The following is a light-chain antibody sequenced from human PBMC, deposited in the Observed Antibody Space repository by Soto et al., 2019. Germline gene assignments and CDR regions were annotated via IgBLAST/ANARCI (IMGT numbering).Light chain of an antibody. Sequence: QSELTQPASVSGSPGQSITISCTRTSSDVGSYNFVSWYQQHPGKVPKVMIYEVSKRPSGVSDRFSGSKSGNTASLTISGLQAEDENDYYCCAAAGRSTSVFVTGSKVTVL. CDR1: SSDVGSYNF. V-gene: IGLV2-23*02. CDR2: EVS. CDR3: CAAAGRSTSV. J-gene: IGLJ1*01.